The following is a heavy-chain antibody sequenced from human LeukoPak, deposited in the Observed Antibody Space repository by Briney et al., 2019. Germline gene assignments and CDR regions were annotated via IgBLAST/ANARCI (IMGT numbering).Heavy chain of an antibody. CDR3: ARVGSRYCSVTSCYVDY. V-gene: IGHV3-30*02. CDR1: GITFSSYG. D-gene: IGHD2-2*01. Sequence: QPGGSLRLSCAASGITFSSYGMHWVRQAPGKGLEWVAFIRYDGSNKYYADSVKGRFTISRDNAKNSLFLQMNSLRAEDTAVYYCARVGSRYCSVTSCYVDYSGQGTLVTVSS. J-gene: IGHJ4*02. CDR2: IRYDGSNK.